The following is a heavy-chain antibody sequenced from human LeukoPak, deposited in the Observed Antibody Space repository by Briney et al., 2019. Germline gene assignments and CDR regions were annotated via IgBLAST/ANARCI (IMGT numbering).Heavy chain of an antibody. CDR1: GGSISGYY. CDR3: ARAAYSDGWSYVYFDY. Sequence: SETLSLTCTVSGGSISGYYWHWIRQPPGKGLEWIRYISRSGGTNYNPSLKSRVTISRDTSKNQFSLILTSLTAADTAVYFCARAAYSDGWSYVYFDYWGQGTLVTVSS. CDR2: ISRSGGT. V-gene: IGHV4-59*01. D-gene: IGHD6-19*01. J-gene: IGHJ4*02.